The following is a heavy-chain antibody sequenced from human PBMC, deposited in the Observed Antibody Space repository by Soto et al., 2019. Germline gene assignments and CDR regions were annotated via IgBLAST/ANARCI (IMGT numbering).Heavy chain of an antibody. CDR2: INHSGST. V-gene: IGHV4-34*01. CDR1: GGSFSGYY. Sequence: QVQLQQWGAGLLKPSETLSLTCAVYGGSFSGYYWSWIRQPPGKGLEWIGEINHSGSTNYNPSLKSRVTISVDKSKNQFSLKLSSVTAADTAVYYCARGDGDSLKAFDIWGQGTMVTVSS. CDR3: ARGDGDSLKAFDI. D-gene: IGHD4-17*01. J-gene: IGHJ3*02.